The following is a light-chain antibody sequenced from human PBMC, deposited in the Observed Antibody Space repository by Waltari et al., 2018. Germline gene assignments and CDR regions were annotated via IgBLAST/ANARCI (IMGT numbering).Light chain of an antibody. CDR1: QSISTN. CDR3: QQYNNWPPLYT. CDR2: DTS. Sequence: EIVMTQSPATRSMSPGERATLSCRASQSISTNLAWYQQRPGQAPRLLIYDTSTRATGIPVKFSGSGSGTEFTLTISDLQPEDLAVYYCQQYNNWPPLYTFGQGTKLDIK. J-gene: IGKJ2*01. V-gene: IGKV3-15*01.